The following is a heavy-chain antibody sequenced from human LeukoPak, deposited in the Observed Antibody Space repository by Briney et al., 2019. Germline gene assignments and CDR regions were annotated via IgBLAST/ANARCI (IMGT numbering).Heavy chain of an antibody. Sequence: EASVKVSCKASGYTFTSYGISWVRQAPGQGLEWMGWISAYNGNTNYAQKLQGRVTMTTDTSTSTAYMELRSLRSDDTAVYYCARAFSGDFWSGPGYWGQGTLVTVSS. D-gene: IGHD3-3*01. V-gene: IGHV1-18*01. CDR3: ARAFSGDFWSGPGY. J-gene: IGHJ4*02. CDR1: GYTFTSYG. CDR2: ISAYNGNT.